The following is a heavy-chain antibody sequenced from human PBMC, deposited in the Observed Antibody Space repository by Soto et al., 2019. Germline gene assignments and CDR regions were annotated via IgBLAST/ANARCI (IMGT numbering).Heavy chain of an antibody. CDR2: ISSSGTT. J-gene: IGHJ4*02. V-gene: IGHV4-39*01. Sequence: QLQLQESGPGLVKPSDTLSLTCTVSGDSITTNNYNWAWIRQPPGKGLEWVGTISSSGTTYYNPSLKSRVTISADTSKNQFSLRLTSVTAADTAVYYCARRRTGGGYYWGQGALVTVSS. CDR3: ARRRTGGGYY. CDR1: GDSITTNNYN. D-gene: IGHD7-27*01.